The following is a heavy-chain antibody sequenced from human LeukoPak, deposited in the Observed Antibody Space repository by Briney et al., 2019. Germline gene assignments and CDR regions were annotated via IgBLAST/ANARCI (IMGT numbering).Heavy chain of an antibody. V-gene: IGHV3-48*04. Sequence: GGSLRLSCAASGFTFSSYSMNWVRQAPGKGLEWVSYISSSGSTIYYADSVKGRFTISRDNAKNSLYLQMNSLRAEDTAVYYCAREDIVVVPAAEPYYYYGMDVWGKGTTVTVSS. CDR1: GFTFSSYS. CDR3: AREDIVVVPAAEPYYYYGMDV. D-gene: IGHD2-2*01. CDR2: ISSSGSTI. J-gene: IGHJ6*04.